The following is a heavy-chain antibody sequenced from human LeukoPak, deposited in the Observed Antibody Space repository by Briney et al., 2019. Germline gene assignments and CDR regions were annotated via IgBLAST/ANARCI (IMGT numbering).Heavy chain of an antibody. CDR1: GFTVSSNH. J-gene: IGHJ3*02. D-gene: IGHD5-18*01. Sequence: GGSLRPSCAASGFTVSSNHMSWVRQAPGKGLEWVSVIYSGGSTYYAESVKGRFTISRDNSKNTLYLQMNSLRAEDTAVYYCARDPRYSYGLDAFDIWGQGTMVTVSS. V-gene: IGHV3-53*01. CDR2: IYSGGST. CDR3: ARDPRYSYGLDAFDI.